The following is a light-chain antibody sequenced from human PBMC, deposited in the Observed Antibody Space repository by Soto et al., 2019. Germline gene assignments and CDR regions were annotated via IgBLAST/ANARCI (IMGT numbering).Light chain of an antibody. Sequence: QSVLTQPPSVSGAPGQRITISCIGSSSNIGAGYVVHWYQQLPGTAPKLLISGNNIRPSGVPDRFSGSKSGTSASLAITGLQADDEADYYCQSYDSSLSGVVFGGGTKLTVL. CDR1: SSNIGAGYV. CDR2: GNN. V-gene: IGLV1-40*01. J-gene: IGLJ2*01. CDR3: QSYDSSLSGVV.